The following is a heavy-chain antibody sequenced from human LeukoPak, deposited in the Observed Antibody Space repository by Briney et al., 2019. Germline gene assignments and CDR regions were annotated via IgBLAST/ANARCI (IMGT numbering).Heavy chain of an antibody. CDR2: IYYSGST. Sequence: SETLSLTCTVSGGSISSSSYYWGWIRQPPGKGLEWIGSIYYSGSTYYNPSLKSRVTISVDTSKNQFSLKLSSVTAADTAVYYCARNSWDTAMAFDYWGQGTLVTVSS. CDR3: ARNSWDTAMAFDY. V-gene: IGHV4-39*01. D-gene: IGHD5-18*01. CDR1: GGSISSSSYY. J-gene: IGHJ4*02.